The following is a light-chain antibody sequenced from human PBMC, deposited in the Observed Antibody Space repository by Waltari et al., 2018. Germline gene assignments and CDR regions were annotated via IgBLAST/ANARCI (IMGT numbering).Light chain of an antibody. CDR3: SSYTKSTTQV. J-gene: IGLJ1*01. Sequence: QSALTQPASVSGSPGQSITISCTGTNSDIGSYNFVSWYQQHPNKVPKLVLYEVSNRPSGVSNSFPGSKSGNTAFLTISGLQAEDEAEYYCSSYTKSTTQVFGTGTKVTVL. CDR2: EVS. CDR1: NSDIGSYNF. V-gene: IGLV2-14*01.